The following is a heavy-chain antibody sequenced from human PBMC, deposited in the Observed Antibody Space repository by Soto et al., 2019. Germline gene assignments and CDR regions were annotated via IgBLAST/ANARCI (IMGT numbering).Heavy chain of an antibody. CDR3: ARGLRNRQQLVYGNYYYYYGMDV. Sequence: WASVKVSCKASGYTFTSYDINWVRQATGQGLEWMGWMNPNSGNTGYAQKFQGRVTMTRNTSISTAYMELSSLRSEDTAVYYCARGLRNRQQLVYGNYYYYYGMDVWGQGTTVTVSS. CDR2: MNPNSGNT. V-gene: IGHV1-8*01. CDR1: GYTFTSYD. D-gene: IGHD6-13*01. J-gene: IGHJ6*02.